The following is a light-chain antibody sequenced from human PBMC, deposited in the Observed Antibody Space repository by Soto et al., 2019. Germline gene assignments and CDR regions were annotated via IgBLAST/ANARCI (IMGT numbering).Light chain of an antibody. CDR2: AAS. J-gene: IGKJ4*01. V-gene: IGKV3-15*01. CDR1: QSVSST. CDR3: QQYDNWPLL. Sequence: EIVMTQSPATLSVSPGERATLSCRASQSVSSTLAWYQQKPGQAPRLLIYAASTRTTGIPARFSGSGSGTEFTLNIRSLQSEDFAVYYCQQYDNWPLLFGGGTKVEIK.